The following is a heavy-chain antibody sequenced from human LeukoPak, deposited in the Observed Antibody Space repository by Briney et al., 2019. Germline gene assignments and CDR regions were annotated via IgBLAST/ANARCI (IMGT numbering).Heavy chain of an antibody. Sequence: GASVKVSCKASGYTFINSAISWVRQAPGQGLEWMGWISAYNGNTNYAQKLQGRVTMTTDTSTSTAYMELRSLRSDDTAVYYCARDLVALGTRSHFEGNYHFDYWGQGTLVTVSS. CDR1: GYTFINSA. D-gene: IGHD1-7*01. CDR2: ISAYNGNT. J-gene: IGHJ4*02. V-gene: IGHV1-18*01. CDR3: ARDLVALGTRSHFEGNYHFDY.